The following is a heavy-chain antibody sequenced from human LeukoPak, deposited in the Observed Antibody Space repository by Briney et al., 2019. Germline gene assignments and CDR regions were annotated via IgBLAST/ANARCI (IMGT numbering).Heavy chain of an antibody. Sequence: RSERLSLTCTVSGGSISSDYWSWIRQPPGKGLEWIAYIYYSGSTHYNPSLKSRVTISVDRSNNQFSLNLSSVTAADTAIYYCARGRGYNYAFDYWGQGTLVTVSS. J-gene: IGHJ4*02. V-gene: IGHV4-59*01. CDR1: GGSISSDY. CDR2: IYYSGST. CDR3: ARGRGYNYAFDY. D-gene: IGHD5-18*01.